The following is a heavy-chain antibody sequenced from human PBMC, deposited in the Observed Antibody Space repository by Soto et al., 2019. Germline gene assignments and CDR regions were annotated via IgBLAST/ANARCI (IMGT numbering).Heavy chain of an antibody. J-gene: IGHJ2*01. Sequence: QVQLQESGPGLVKPSQTLSLTCTVSGGSISSGGYYWSWIRQHPGKGLEWIGYIYYSGSTYYNPSLKCRVTISVDTSKNQFSLKLISVTAADTAVYYCARVDMTTVTYYWYFDLWGRGTLVTVSS. CDR3: ARVDMTTVTYYWYFDL. V-gene: IGHV4-31*03. D-gene: IGHD4-17*01. CDR1: GGSISSGGYY. CDR2: IYYSGST.